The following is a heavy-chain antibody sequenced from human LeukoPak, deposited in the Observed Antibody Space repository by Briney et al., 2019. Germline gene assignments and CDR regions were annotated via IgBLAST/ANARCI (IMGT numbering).Heavy chain of an antibody. D-gene: IGHD3-22*01. Sequence: ASVKVSCKASGYTFTSYGISWVRQAPGQGLEWMGWISAYNGNTNYAQKLQGRVTMTTDTSTSTAYMELRSLRSDDTAVYYCARDRSWYYDSSGYFYYYYGMDVWGQGTTVTVSS. V-gene: IGHV1-18*01. CDR3: ARDRSWYYDSSGYFYYYYGMDV. J-gene: IGHJ6*02. CDR1: GYTFTSYG. CDR2: ISAYNGNT.